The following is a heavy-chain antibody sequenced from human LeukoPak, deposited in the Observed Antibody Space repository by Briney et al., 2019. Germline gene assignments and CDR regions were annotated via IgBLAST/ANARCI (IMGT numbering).Heavy chain of an antibody. CDR1: GGTFSSYA. CDR2: IIPIFGTA. Sequence: GASVKVSCKASGGTFSSYAISWVRQAPGQGLEWMGGIIPIFGTANYAQKFQGRVTITADESTSTAYMELSSLRSEDTAVYYCARAAGVTMVRGAFDPWGQGTLVTVSS. CDR3: ARAAGVTMVRGAFDP. D-gene: IGHD3-10*01. V-gene: IGHV1-69*13. J-gene: IGHJ5*02.